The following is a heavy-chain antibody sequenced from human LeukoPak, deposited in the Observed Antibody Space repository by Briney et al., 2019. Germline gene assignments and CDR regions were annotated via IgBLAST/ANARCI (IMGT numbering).Heavy chain of an antibody. Sequence: GSLKLSCAASGFPFSDSWMHWVRQVPGKGLVSVSLIRSDGSVSYYADSVKGRFTISRDNAKNTLYLQMNSLRVEDTAVYYCGRDYFGSIDYWGQGILVTVSS. CDR1: GFPFSDSW. CDR2: IRSDGSVS. J-gene: IGHJ4*02. V-gene: IGHV3-74*01. D-gene: IGHD1-26*01. CDR3: GRDYFGSIDY.